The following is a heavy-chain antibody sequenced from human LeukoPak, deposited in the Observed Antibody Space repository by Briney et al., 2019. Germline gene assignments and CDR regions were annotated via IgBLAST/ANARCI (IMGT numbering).Heavy chain of an antibody. Sequence: SETLSLTCTVSGGSISSSSYYWGWIRQPPGKGLEWIGSIYYSGSTYYNPSLKSRVTMSVDTSKNQFSLKLSSVAAADTAVYYCAKILYSGGYYSAFDIWGQGTMVIVSS. CDR2: IYYSGST. J-gene: IGHJ3*02. CDR3: AKILYSGGYYSAFDI. V-gene: IGHV4-39*07. D-gene: IGHD1-26*01. CDR1: GGSISSSSYY.